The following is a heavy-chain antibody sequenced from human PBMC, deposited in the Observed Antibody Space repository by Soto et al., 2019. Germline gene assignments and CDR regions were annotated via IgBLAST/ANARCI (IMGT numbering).Heavy chain of an antibody. D-gene: IGHD6-13*01. Sequence: QFQLVQSGAEVKKPGASVRVSCKASGYNFTRFGITWVRQAPGQGLEWMGWMGAHSGHRRQDPQFQGRLTMTTDASLSTAYIALRRRRSDDTARYYCGSEGQQQAQEEYYQINGMDVWGQGTMVIVSS. J-gene: IGHJ6*02. V-gene: IGHV1-18*01. CDR2: MGAHSGHR. CDR3: GSEGQQQAQEEYYQINGMDV. CDR1: GYNFTRFG.